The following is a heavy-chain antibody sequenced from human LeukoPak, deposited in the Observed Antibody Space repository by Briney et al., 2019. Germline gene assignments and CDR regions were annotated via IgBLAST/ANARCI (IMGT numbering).Heavy chain of an antibody. CDR3: ARLRSHMDV. V-gene: IGHV4-39*07. CDR2: IYYSGST. CDR1: GGSISSSRYY. J-gene: IGHJ6*03. Sequence: SETLSLTCTVSGGSISSSRYYWGWIRQPPGKGLEWIGSIYYSGSTSYNPSLKSRVTISVDTSKNQFSLKLNSVTAADTAVYYCARLRSHMDVWGKGTTVTVSS.